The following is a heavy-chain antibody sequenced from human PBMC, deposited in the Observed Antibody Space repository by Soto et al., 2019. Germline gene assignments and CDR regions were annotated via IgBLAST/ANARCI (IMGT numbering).Heavy chain of an antibody. CDR2: ISWNSGSI. J-gene: IGHJ6*03. D-gene: IGHD6-6*01. CDR1: GFTFDDYA. Sequence: EVQLVESGGGLVQPGRSLRLSCAASGFTFDDYAMHWVRQAPGKGLEWVSGISWNSGSIGYADSVKGRLTISRDNAKNSLYLQMNSLRAEDTALYYCAKDGVAARPSYYYYYYMDVWGKGTTVTVSS. V-gene: IGHV3-9*01. CDR3: AKDGVAARPSYYYYYYMDV.